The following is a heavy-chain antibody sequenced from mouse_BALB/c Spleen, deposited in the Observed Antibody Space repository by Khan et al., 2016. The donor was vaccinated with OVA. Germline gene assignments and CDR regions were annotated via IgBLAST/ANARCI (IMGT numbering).Heavy chain of an antibody. D-gene: IGHD1-1*01. V-gene: IGHV1S56*01. CDR3: AREGVRGVAMDY. Sequence: QVQLKQSGPELVKPGASVKISCKASGYTFTAYDINWVRQRPGQGLQWIGWIYPGDGRTDYNEHFNGTATLTADTPSNTAYMQLSSVTSEKAAVYFCAREGVRGVAMDYWGQGTAVSVSS. CDR1: GYTFTAYD. CDR2: IYPGDGRT. J-gene: IGHJ4*01.